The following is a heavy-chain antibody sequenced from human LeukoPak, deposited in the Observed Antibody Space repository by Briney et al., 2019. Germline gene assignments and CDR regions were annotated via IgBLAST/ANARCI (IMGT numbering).Heavy chain of an antibody. J-gene: IGHJ5*02. CDR1: GFTFDDYG. CDR3: AILRVVAATVSWFDP. V-gene: IGHV3-20*01. D-gene: IGHD2-15*01. Sequence: GGSLRLSCAASGFTFDDYGMSWVRQAPGKGLEWISGINWNGGSTGYADSVKGRFTISRDNAKSSLYLQMNSLRAEDTALYHCAILRVVAATVSWFDPWGQGTLVTVSS. CDR2: INWNGGST.